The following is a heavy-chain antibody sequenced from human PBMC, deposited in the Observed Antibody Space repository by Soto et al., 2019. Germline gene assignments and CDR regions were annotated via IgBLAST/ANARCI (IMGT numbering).Heavy chain of an antibody. CDR2: IIPIFGTA. CDR1: GGTFSSYA. CDR3: AGGGGYYYDSSGYDNLFDP. Sequence: QVQLVQSGAEVKKPGSSVKVSCKASGGTFSSYAISWVRQAPGQGLEWMGGIIPIFGTANYAQKFQGRVTITADESTSTAYMELSSLRSEDTAVYYCAGGGGYYYDSSGYDNLFDPWGQGTLVTVSS. V-gene: IGHV1-69*01. J-gene: IGHJ5*02. D-gene: IGHD3-22*01.